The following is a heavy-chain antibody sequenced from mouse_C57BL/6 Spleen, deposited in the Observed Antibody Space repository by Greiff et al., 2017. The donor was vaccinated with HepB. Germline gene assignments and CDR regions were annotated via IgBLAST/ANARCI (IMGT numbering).Heavy chain of an antibody. CDR2: ISSGSSTI. CDR3: ARRDYYGNYAMDY. CDR1: GFTFSDYG. D-gene: IGHD1-1*01. Sequence: EVQGVESGGGLVKPGGSLKLSCAASGFTFSDYGMNWVRQATEKGLEWVAYISSGSSTIYYADTVKGRFTISRDNAKNTLFLQMTSLRSEDTAMYYCARRDYYGNYAMDYWGQGTSVTVSS. J-gene: IGHJ4*01. V-gene: IGHV5-17*01.